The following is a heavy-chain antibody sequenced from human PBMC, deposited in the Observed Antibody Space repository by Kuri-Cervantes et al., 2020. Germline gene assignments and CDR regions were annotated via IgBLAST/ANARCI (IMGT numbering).Heavy chain of an antibody. CDR1: GGSFSGHY. Sequence: GSLRLSCTVYGGSFSGHYWGWIRQPPGKGLEWIGSIYHSGSTYYNPSLKSRVTISVDTSKNQFSLKLSSVTAADTAVYYCARHDYGGSKDFDYWGQGTLVTVSS. D-gene: IGHD4-23*01. V-gene: IGHV4-38-2*02. J-gene: IGHJ4*02. CDR2: IYHSGST. CDR3: ARHDYGGSKDFDY.